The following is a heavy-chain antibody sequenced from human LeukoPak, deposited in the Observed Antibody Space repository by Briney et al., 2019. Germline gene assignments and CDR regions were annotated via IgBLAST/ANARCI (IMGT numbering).Heavy chain of an antibody. Sequence: GGSLRLSCAASGFTFSDYYMSWIRQAPGKGLEWVSYISSSGSTIYYADSVKGRFTISRDNAKSLLYLQMNSLRAEDTALYYCAKDWTTGFDAFDIWGQGTMVTVSS. CDR2: ISSSGSTI. CDR3: AKDWTTGFDAFDI. CDR1: GFTFSDYY. V-gene: IGHV3-11*01. D-gene: IGHD4-17*01. J-gene: IGHJ3*02.